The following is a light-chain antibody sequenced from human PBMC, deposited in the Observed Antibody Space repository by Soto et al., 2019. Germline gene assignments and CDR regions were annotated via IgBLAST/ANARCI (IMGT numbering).Light chain of an antibody. V-gene: IGKV3-20*01. CDR1: QSVSSSY. CDR2: GAS. CDR3: QQYDSSPFT. J-gene: IGKJ5*01. Sequence: EIVLTQSPGTLSLSPGERATLSCRASQSVSSSYLAWYRQKPGQAPWLLIYGASRRASGVPDRFSGSGSGTVFTLTISGLEPEDFAVYYCQQYDSSPFTFGQGTRLDI.